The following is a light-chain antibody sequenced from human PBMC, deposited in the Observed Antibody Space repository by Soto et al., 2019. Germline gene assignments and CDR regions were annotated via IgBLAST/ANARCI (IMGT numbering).Light chain of an antibody. CDR1: DNDIGTYNL. J-gene: IGLJ1*01. Sequence: QSALTQPASVSGSPGQSITISCTGTDNDIGTYNLVSWYQQCPGTAPKVIIYEVTERPSGVPDRFSGSKSGNTASLTVSGLQAEDEADYYCSSYAGSNIFYVFGTGTKLTVL. CDR2: EVT. V-gene: IGLV2-14*02. CDR3: SSYAGSNIFYV.